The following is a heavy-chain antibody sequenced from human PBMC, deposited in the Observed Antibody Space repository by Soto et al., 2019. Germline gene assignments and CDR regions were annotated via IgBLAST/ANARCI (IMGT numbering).Heavy chain of an antibody. D-gene: IGHD3-3*01. J-gene: IGHJ3*02. CDR1: GYIFTSYG. CDR3: ARVRPSGEQLGFLAADAFDI. Sequence: QVQLVQSGAEVKTPGASVKVSCKASGYIFTSYGISWVRQVPGRGLEWMGWISAYTGKTNYAQNLQGRVTMTTDTSTATAYMELGSLRSDDTAVYYCARVRPSGEQLGFLAADAFDIWGQGTVVTVSS. V-gene: IGHV1-18*01. CDR2: ISAYTGKT.